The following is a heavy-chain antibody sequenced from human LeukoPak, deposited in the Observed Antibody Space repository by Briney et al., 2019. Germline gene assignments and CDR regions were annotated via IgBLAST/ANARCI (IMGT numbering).Heavy chain of an antibody. CDR1: GGTFSSYA. V-gene: IGHV1-69*04. CDR2: IIPILGIA. Sequence: SVKVSCKASGGTFSSYAISWVRQAPGQGLEWMGRIIPILGIANYAQKFQGRVTITADKSTSTAYMEPSSLRSEDTAVYYCARVYYDILTGYQEGGFDPWGQGTLVTVSS. D-gene: IGHD3-9*01. CDR3: ARVYYDILTGYQEGGFDP. J-gene: IGHJ5*02.